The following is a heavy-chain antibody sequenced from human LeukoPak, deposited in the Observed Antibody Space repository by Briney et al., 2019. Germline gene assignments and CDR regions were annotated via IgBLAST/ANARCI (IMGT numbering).Heavy chain of an antibody. D-gene: IGHD3-3*01. CDR3: ARSEWLAPSWFDP. Sequence: SETLSLTCTVSGVSISSYYWSWIRQPPGKGLEWIGYIYYSGSTNYNPSLKSRVTISVDTSKNQFSLKLSSVTAADSAVYYCARSEWLAPSWFDPWGQGTLVTVSS. J-gene: IGHJ5*02. CDR1: GVSISSYY. CDR2: IYYSGST. V-gene: IGHV4-59*01.